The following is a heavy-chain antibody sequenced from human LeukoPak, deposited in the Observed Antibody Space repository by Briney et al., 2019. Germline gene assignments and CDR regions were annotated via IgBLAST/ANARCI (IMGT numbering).Heavy chain of an antibody. D-gene: IGHD3-9*01. Sequence: SETLSLTCTVSGGSISSGSYYWGWIRQPPGKGLEWIGSIYYSGSTYYNPSLKSRVTISVDTSKNQFSLKLSSVTAADTAVYYCARGLRYFVYWGQGALVTVSS. CDR2: IYYSGST. V-gene: IGHV4-39*07. CDR1: GGSISSGSYY. CDR3: ARGLRYFVY. J-gene: IGHJ4*02.